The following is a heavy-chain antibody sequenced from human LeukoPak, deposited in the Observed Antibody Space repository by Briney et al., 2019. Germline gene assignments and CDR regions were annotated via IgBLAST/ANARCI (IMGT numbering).Heavy chain of an antibody. Sequence: PGGSLRLSCAASGFTFSSYWMHWVRQAPGKGLVWVSRINSDGSSTSYADSVKGRFTISRDNAKNTLYLQMNSLRAEDTAVYYCARDRAIFGVVTYYYYYGMDVWGQGTTVTISS. CDR1: GFTFSSYW. CDR2: INSDGSST. J-gene: IGHJ6*02. D-gene: IGHD3-3*01. V-gene: IGHV3-74*01. CDR3: ARDRAIFGVVTYYYYYGMDV.